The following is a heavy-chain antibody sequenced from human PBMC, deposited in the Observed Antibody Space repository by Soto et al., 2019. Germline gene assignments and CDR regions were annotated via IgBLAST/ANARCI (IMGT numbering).Heavy chain of an antibody. D-gene: IGHD1-26*01. J-gene: IGHJ4*02. CDR3: ARQYGGSYADY. CDR2: IYYSGST. V-gene: IGHV4-39*01. Sequence: SETLSLTCTVSGGSISSSSYYWGWIRQPPGKGLEWIGSIYYSGSTYYNPSLKSRVTISVDTSKNQFSLKLSSVTAADTAVYYCARQYGGSYADYWGQGTLVTVS. CDR1: GGSISSSSYY.